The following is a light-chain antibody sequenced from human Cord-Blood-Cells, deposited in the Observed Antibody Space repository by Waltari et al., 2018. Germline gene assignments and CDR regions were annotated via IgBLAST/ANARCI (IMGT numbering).Light chain of an antibody. CDR1: QSVLYSSNNKNY. V-gene: IGKV4-1*01. J-gene: IGKJ1*01. CDR2: WAS. Sequence: DIVMTQSPDSLAVSLGERATINCKSSQSVLYSSNNKNYLAWYQQKPGQPPKLLIYWASTRESGVPARFSGSGSGTDFTHTISSLQAEDVAVYYCQQYYSTPTFGQGTKVEIK. CDR3: QQYYSTPT.